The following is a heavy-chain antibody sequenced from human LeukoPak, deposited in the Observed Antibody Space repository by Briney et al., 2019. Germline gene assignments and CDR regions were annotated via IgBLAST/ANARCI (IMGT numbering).Heavy chain of an antibody. Sequence: GASVKVSCKASGYTFTSYGISWVRQAPGQGLEWMGWISAYNGNTNYAQKLQGGVTMTTDTSTSTAYMELRSLRSDDTAVYYCARDRATVTTSPYYYYGMDVWGQGTTVTVSS. V-gene: IGHV1-18*01. CDR3: ARDRATVTTSPYYYYGMDV. CDR2: ISAYNGNT. CDR1: GYTFTSYG. D-gene: IGHD4-17*01. J-gene: IGHJ6*02.